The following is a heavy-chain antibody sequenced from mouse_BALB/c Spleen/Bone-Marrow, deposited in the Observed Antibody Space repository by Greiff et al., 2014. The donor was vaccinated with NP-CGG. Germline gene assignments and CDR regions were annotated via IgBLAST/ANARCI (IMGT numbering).Heavy chain of an antibody. CDR2: IYPGEGDT. V-gene: IGHV1-87*01. J-gene: IGHJ4*01. Sequence: QVQLKESGGELARPGASVKLSCKASGYTFTSYWMEWGKQRPGQGLEWIGAIYPGEGDTRYTQRFKGKATLTAEKSSSTAYMQFSSLASEDSAVYYCARTYGNYGGVDYWGQGTSVTVSS. CDR3: ARTYGNYGGVDY. D-gene: IGHD2-1*01. CDR1: GYTFTSYW.